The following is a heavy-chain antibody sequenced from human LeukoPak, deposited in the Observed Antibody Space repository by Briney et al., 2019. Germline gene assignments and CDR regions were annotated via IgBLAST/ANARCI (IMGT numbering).Heavy chain of an antibody. V-gene: IGHV4-59*01. CDR2: IYYSGST. Sequence: SEALSLTCAVYGGSFSGYYWSWIRQPPGKGLEWIGYIYYSGSTNYNPSLKSRVTISVDTSKNQFSLKLSSVTAADTAVYYCARDEPAGYFDYWGQGTLVTVSS. D-gene: IGHD1-14*01. CDR1: GGSFSGYY. J-gene: IGHJ4*02. CDR3: ARDEPAGYFDY.